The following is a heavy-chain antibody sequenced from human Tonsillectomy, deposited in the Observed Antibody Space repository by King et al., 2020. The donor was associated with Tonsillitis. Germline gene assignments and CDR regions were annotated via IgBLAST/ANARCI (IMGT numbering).Heavy chain of an antibody. J-gene: IGHJ6*02. V-gene: IGHV1-18*01. D-gene: IGHD2-15*01. CDR3: AREGYCSGGNCHTYYYYGMDV. CDR2: ISAFNGNT. CDR1: GFSFTSYG. Sequence: QLVQSGAEVKKPGASVKVSCKASGFSFTSYGSTWVRQAPGQGLEWMGRISAFNGNTNYAQNLQGRVTMTTETTTSTAYMELRSLRSDDTAVYYCAREGYCSGGNCHTYYYYGMDVWGQGTTVTVSS.